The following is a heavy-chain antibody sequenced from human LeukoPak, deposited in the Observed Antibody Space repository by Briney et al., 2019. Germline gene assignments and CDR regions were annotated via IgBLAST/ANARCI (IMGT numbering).Heavy chain of an antibody. D-gene: IGHD4-11*01. CDR1: GGSISSYY. CDR2: IYTSGST. CDR3: ARDQYPYLEDDYYYYYGMDV. V-gene: IGHV4-4*07. J-gene: IGHJ6*02. Sequence: SETLSLTCTVSGGSISSYYWRWIRQPAGKGLEWIGRIYTSGSTNYNPSLKSRVTMSVDTSKNQFSLKLSSVTAADTAVYYCARDQYPYLEDDYYYYYGMDVWGQGTTVTVSS.